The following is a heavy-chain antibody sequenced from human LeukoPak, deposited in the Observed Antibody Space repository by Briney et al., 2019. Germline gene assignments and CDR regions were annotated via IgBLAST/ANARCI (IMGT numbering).Heavy chain of an antibody. CDR1: GFTFSSYE. CDR3: ARVEMQSPSHSSGWYSGD. CDR2: ISSSGSTI. J-gene: IGHJ4*02. D-gene: IGHD6-19*01. Sequence: GGSLRLSCAASGFTFSSYEMNCVRQAPGKGREWVSYISSSGSTIYYADSVKGRFTISRDNAKNSLYLQMNSLRGEGTAVYYCARVEMQSPSHSSGWYSGDRGQGTLVTVSS. V-gene: IGHV3-48*03.